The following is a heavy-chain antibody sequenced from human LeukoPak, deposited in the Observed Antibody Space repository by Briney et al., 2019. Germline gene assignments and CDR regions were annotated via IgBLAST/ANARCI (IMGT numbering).Heavy chain of an antibody. D-gene: IGHD1-20*01. CDR3: ARAVPAVTGTTSWFDP. CDR2: IYYSGST. Sequence: SETLSLTCTVSGGSISSYYWSWIWQPPGKGLEWIGYIYYSGSTNYNPSLKSRVTISVDTSKNQFSLKLSSVTAADTAVYYCARAVPAVTGTTSWFDPWGQGTLVTVSS. V-gene: IGHV4-59*01. CDR1: GGSISSYY. J-gene: IGHJ5*02.